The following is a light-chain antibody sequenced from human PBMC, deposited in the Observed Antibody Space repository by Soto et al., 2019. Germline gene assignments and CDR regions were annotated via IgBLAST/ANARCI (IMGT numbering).Light chain of an antibody. CDR2: GNS. CDR1: SSNIGAGFD. J-gene: IGLJ3*02. Sequence: QSVLTQPPSVSGAPGQRVTISCTGSSSNIGAGFDVHWYHQIAGTAPKLLIYGNSNRPSGVPDRFSGSKSGTSASLAINGLKAEDEAHYYCKSYDNSLSGSWVFGGGTKLTVL. V-gene: IGLV1-40*01. CDR3: KSYDNSLSGSWV.